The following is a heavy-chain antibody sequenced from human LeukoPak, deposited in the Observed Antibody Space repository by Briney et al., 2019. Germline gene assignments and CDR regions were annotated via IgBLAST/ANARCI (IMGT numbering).Heavy chain of an antibody. CDR3: ARATGDGDAFDI. CDR1: GGTFSSYA. D-gene: IGHD7-27*01. V-gene: IGHV1-69*13. CDR2: IIPIFGTA. J-gene: IGHJ3*02. Sequence: GASVKVSCKASGGTFSSYAISWVRQAPGQGLEWMGGIIPIFGTANYAQKFQGRVTITADESTSTAYMELSSLRSEDTAVYYCARATGDGDAFDIWGQGTTVTVSS.